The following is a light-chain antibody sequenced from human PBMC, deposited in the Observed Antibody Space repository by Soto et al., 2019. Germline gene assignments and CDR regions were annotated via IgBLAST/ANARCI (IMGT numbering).Light chain of an antibody. J-gene: IGKJ4*01. CDR1: QSVSYN. CDR2: GAS. Sequence: EIVMTQSPVTLSVSPGERATLSCRASQSVSYNLAWYQHRPGQAPRLLIYGASTRATAIPARFTGSGSGTEFTLTISSLQSEDFATYYCQQLNSYPLTFGGGTKVEIK. CDR3: QQLNSYPLT. V-gene: IGKV3-15*01.